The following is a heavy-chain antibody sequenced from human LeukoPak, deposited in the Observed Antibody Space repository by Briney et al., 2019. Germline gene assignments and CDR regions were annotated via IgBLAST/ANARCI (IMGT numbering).Heavy chain of an antibody. CDR1: GFTFSSYA. CDR3: ARSEYSYGYFDY. D-gene: IGHD5-18*01. J-gene: IGHJ4*02. Sequence: PXGSLRLSCAASGFTFSSYAMSWVRQAPGKGLEWVGYIYYSGSINYNPSLKSRVTISVDTSKNQFSLKLSSVTAADTAVYYCARSEYSYGYFDYWGQGTLVSVSS. CDR2: IYYSGSI. V-gene: IGHV4-59*08.